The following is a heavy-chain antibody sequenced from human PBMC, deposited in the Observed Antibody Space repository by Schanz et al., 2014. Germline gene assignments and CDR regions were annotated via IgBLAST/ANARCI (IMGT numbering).Heavy chain of an antibody. CDR2: IGNGGVTI. V-gene: IGHV3-48*04. J-gene: IGHJ4*02. Sequence: VQLVESGGGVVQPGRSLRLSCAASGFMFSSYGMHWVRQAPGKGLEWVSYIGNGGVTIYYADSVKGRFTISRDNSKNSLYLQMNSLRAEDTAVYYCARIGGSVFDYWAQGTLVTVSS. CDR3: ARIGGSVFDY. CDR1: GFMFSSYG. D-gene: IGHD3-10*01.